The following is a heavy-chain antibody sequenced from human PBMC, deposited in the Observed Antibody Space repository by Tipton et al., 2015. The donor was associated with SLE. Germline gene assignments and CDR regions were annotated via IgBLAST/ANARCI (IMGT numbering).Heavy chain of an antibody. Sequence: QSGPEVKKPGASVRVSCKASGYTFTTYVIHWVRQDPGQRLEWMGWINAGTGSTEYSQKFQGRVTITRDTFASTAYMELSSLRSEDTAVYYCARSITGTLYFDYWGQGTLVTVSS. J-gene: IGHJ4*02. CDR3: ARSITGTLYFDY. CDR1: GYTFTTYV. V-gene: IGHV1-3*01. CDR2: INAGTGST. D-gene: IGHD1-20*01.